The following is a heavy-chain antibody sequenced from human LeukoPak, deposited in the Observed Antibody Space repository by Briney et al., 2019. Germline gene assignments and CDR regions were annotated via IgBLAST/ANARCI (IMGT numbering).Heavy chain of an antibody. CDR1: GYTFTDYF. Sequence: GASVKVSCKASGYTFTDYFMHWVRQAPGQGLEWMGWINPNSGGTNYAQKFQGRVTMTRDTSISTAYMELSRLRSDDTAVYYCARGGSTMVTTGIMADYWGQGTLVTVSS. D-gene: IGHD4-23*01. J-gene: IGHJ4*02. CDR3: ARGGSTMVTTGIMADY. V-gene: IGHV1-2*02. CDR2: INPNSGGT.